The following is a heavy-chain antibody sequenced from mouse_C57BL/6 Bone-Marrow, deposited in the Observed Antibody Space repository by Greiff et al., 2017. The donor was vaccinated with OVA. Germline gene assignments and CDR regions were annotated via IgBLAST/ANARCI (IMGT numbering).Heavy chain of an antibody. CDR2: IDPETGGT. V-gene: IGHV1-15*01. Sequence: QVQLQQSGAELVRPGASVTLSCKASGYTFTDYEMHWVKQTPVHGLEWIGAIDPETGGTAYNQKFKGKAILTADKSSSTVYMELRSLTSEDSAVYYCTRGGWLPFAYWGQGTLVTVSA. D-gene: IGHD2-3*01. CDR3: TRGGWLPFAY. J-gene: IGHJ3*01. CDR1: GYTFTDYE.